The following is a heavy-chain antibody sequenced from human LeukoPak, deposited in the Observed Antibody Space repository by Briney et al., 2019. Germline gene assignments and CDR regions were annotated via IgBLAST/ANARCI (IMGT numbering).Heavy chain of an antibody. J-gene: IGHJ4*02. CDR3: AKDLGSNPGY. CDR2: IHHSAGT. V-gene: IGHV4-34*10. D-gene: IGHD4-11*01. CDR1: GFTFSSYN. Sequence: GSLRLSCAASGFTFSSYNMNWVRQAPGKGLEWIGEIHHSAGTNYNPSLRSRVTMSIDSSQDQFYLHLQSVTAADTGMYFCAKDLGSNPGYWGQGTLVTVSS.